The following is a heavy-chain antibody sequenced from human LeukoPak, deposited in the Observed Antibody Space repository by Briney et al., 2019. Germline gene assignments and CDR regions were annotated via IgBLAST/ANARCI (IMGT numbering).Heavy chain of an antibody. V-gene: IGHV4-59*01. CDR1: GGSISSYY. D-gene: IGHD3-3*01. CDR3: ARGGYDFWSGYPYYYYYYGMDV. CDR2: IYYSGST. J-gene: IGHJ6*02. Sequence: SETLSLTCTVSGGSISSYYWSWIRQPPGKGLEWIGYIYYSGSTNYNPSLKSRVTISVDTSKNQFSLKLSSMTAADTAVYYCARGGYDFWSGYPYYYYYYGMDVWGQGTTVTVSS.